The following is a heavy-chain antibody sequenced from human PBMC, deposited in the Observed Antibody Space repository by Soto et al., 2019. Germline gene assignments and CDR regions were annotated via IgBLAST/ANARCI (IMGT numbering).Heavy chain of an antibody. CDR3: ARSDPLGVVIMLGAFDI. CDR1: GFTFDDYA. J-gene: IGHJ3*02. CDR2: ISWNSGSI. D-gene: IGHD3-3*01. V-gene: IGHV3-9*01. Sequence: HPGGSLRLSCAASGFTFDDYAMHWVRQAPGKGLEWVSGISWNSGSIGYADSVKGRFTISRDNAKNSLYLQMNSLRAEDTALYYCARSDPLGVVIMLGAFDIWGQGTMVTVSS.